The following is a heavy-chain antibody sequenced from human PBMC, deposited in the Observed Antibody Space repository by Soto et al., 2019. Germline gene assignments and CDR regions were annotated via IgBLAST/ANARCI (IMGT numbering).Heavy chain of an antibody. J-gene: IGHJ4*02. CDR3: AKSGDSTVTTTLDY. CDR2: ISGSGGST. Sequence: PCGSLRLSCAASGFTFSSYAMSWVRQAPGKGLEWVSAISGSGGSTYYADSVKGRFTISRDNSKNTLYLQMNSLRAEDTAVYYCAKSGDSTVTTTLDYWGQGTLVTVSS. V-gene: IGHV3-23*01. D-gene: IGHD4-17*01. CDR1: GFTFSSYA.